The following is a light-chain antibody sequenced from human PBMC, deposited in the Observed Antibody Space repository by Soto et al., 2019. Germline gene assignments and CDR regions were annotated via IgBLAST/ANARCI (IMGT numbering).Light chain of an antibody. Sequence: SYERTQPPSVSVSPGQTASITCSGDKLGNKYACWYQQKPGQSPVLVIYQDIKRPSGIPERFSGSNSGNTATLTISGTQAMDEADYYCQAWDSSTVVFGGGTKLTVL. CDR1: KLGNKY. CDR3: QAWDSSTVV. J-gene: IGLJ2*01. V-gene: IGLV3-1*01. CDR2: QDI.